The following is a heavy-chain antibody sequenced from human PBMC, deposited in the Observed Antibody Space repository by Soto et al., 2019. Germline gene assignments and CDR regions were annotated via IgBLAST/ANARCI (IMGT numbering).Heavy chain of an antibody. CDR1: GYTFTSYG. V-gene: IGHV1-18*01. J-gene: IGHJ6*02. Sequence: ASVKVSCKASGYTFTSYGTSWVRQAPGQGLEWMGWISAYNGNTNYAQKLQGRVTMTTDTSTSTAYMELRSLRSDDTAVYYCARDPPFSGILRGTPLMDVWGQGTTVTVSS. CDR3: ARDPPFSGILRGTPLMDV. D-gene: IGHD4-17*01. CDR2: ISAYNGNT.